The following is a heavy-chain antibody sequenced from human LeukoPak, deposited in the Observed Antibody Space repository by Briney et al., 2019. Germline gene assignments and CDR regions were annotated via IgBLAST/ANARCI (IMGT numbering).Heavy chain of an antibody. V-gene: IGHV1-69*05. Sequence: SVKVSCKASGGTFSCYAISWVRQATGQGLEWMGGIIPIFGTANYAQKFQGRVTITTDESTSTAYMELSSLRSEDTVVYYCARDLSEFWECTFWGQGTLVTVSS. J-gene: IGHJ4*02. D-gene: IGHD3-10*01. CDR3: ARDLSEFWECTF. CDR1: GGTFSCYA. CDR2: IIPIFGTA.